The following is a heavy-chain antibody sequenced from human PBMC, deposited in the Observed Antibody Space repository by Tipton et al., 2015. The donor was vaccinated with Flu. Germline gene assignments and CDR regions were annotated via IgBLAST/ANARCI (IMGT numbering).Heavy chain of an antibody. J-gene: IGHJ5*02. V-gene: IGHV3-53*01. Sequence: QLVQSGGGLIQPGESLRIFCAASGFTVSSNHMSWVRQAPGKGLEWVSIIYKSGDTKYADSVKGRFTVSRDSPSNTVHLQMNSLRAEDTAVYYCAREPTPLEWPDREWFDPWGQGTLVTVSS. D-gene: IGHD3-3*01. CDR2: IYKSGDT. CDR1: GFTVSSNH. CDR3: AREPTPLEWPDREWFDP.